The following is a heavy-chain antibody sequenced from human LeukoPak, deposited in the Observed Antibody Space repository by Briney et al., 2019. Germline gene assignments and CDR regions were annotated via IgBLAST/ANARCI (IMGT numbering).Heavy chain of an antibody. CDR2: IYPGDSDT. Sequence: GESLKISCKDSGYSFTSYWIGWVRQMPGKGLEWMGIIYPGDSDTRYSPSFQGQVTISADKSISTAYLQWSSLKASDTAMYYCARAPYGSGSYYNPPFDYWGQGTLVTVSS. V-gene: IGHV5-51*01. CDR1: GYSFTSYW. D-gene: IGHD3-10*01. CDR3: ARAPYGSGSYYNPPFDY. J-gene: IGHJ4*02.